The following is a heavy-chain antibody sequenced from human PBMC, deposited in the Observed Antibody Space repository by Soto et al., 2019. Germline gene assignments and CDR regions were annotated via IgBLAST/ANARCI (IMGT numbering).Heavy chain of an antibody. J-gene: IGHJ5*02. CDR2: IIPIFGTA. D-gene: IGHD3-22*01. Sequence: SVKVSCKASGGTFSSYAISWVRQAPGQGLEWMGGIIPIFGTANYAQKFQGRVTITADESTSTAYMELSSLRSEDTAVYYCLYYYDSSGYAWGQGTLVTVSS. CDR1: GGTFSSYA. V-gene: IGHV1-69*13. CDR3: LYYYDSSGYA.